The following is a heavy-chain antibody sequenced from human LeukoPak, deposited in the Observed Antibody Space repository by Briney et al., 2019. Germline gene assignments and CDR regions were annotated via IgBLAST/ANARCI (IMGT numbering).Heavy chain of an antibody. Sequence: GGSLRLSCAASGFTVSSNDMSWVRQAPGKGLEWVSVIYSGGSPYYADSVKGRFTISRDNSKNTLYLQMNSLRAEDTAVYYCARAVDHEYSDYYLDYWGQGTLVTVSS. CDR1: GFTVSSND. CDR3: ARAVDHEYSDYYLDY. J-gene: IGHJ4*02. V-gene: IGHV3-53*01. D-gene: IGHD4-11*01. CDR2: IYSGGSP.